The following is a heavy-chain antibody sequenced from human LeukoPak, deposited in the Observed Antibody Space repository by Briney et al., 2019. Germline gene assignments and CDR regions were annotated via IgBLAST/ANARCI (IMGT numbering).Heavy chain of an antibody. J-gene: IGHJ3*02. D-gene: IGHD3-10*01. CDR1: GGSISSSSYY. V-gene: IGHV4-39*07. CDR2: IYTSGST. Sequence: SETLSLTCTVSGGSISSSSYYWGWIRQPPGKGLEWIGSIYTSGSTNYNPSLKSRVTMSVDTSKNQFSLKLSSVTAADTAVYYCARDHVGKPSYAFDIWGQGTMVTVSS. CDR3: ARDHVGKPSYAFDI.